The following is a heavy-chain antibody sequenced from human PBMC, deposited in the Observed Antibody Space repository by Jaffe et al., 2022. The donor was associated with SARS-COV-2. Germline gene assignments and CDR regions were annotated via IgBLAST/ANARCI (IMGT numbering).Heavy chain of an antibody. Sequence: EVQLLESGGGLVQPGGSLRLSCAASGFTFSSYAMSWVRQAPGKGLEWVSAISGSGGSTYYADSVKGRFTISRDNSKNTLYLQMNSLRAEDTAVYYCAKDLKEETYYDFWSGYYYYYYYGMDVWGQGTTVTVSS. CDR1: GFTFSSYA. CDR3: AKDLKEETYYDFWSGYYYYYYYGMDV. D-gene: IGHD3-3*01. V-gene: IGHV3-23*01. CDR2: ISGSGGST. J-gene: IGHJ6*02.